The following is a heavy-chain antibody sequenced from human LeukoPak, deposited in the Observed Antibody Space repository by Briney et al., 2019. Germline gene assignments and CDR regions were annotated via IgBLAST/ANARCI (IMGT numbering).Heavy chain of an antibody. CDR1: GGSFSGYY. J-gene: IGHJ4*02. V-gene: IGHV4-34*01. Sequence: SETLSLTCAVYGGSFSGYYWSWIRQPPGKGLEWIGEINHSGSTNYNPSLKSRVTISVDTSKNQFSLKLSSVTAADTAVYYCARVGDYYDSSGYHDYWGQETLVTVSS. CDR2: INHSGST. CDR3: ARVGDYYDSSGYHDY. D-gene: IGHD3-22*01.